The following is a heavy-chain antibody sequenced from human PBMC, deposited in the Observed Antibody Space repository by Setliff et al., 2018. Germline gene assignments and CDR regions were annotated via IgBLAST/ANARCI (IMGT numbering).Heavy chain of an antibody. V-gene: IGHV4-59*08. D-gene: IGHD5-18*01. CDR2: MYYSGDT. J-gene: IGHJ4*02. CDR1: GGSVRGYY. CDR3: ARLPPLHTPMALTFDY. Sequence: PSETLSLTCTVSGGSVRGYYWSWIRQPPGKGLEWIGYMYYSGDTNYNPSLKSRVTISVDTSKNQFSLELRSVPAADTAVYYCARLPPLHTPMALTFDYWGQGILVTVSS.